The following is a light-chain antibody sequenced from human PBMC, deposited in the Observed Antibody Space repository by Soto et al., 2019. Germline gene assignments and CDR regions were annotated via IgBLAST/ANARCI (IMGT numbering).Light chain of an antibody. J-gene: IGKJ2*01. CDR2: DAF. CDR3: QQYHTWPYT. CDR1: QNMNNW. V-gene: IGKV1-5*01. Sequence: DIQMTQSPSTLSTSAGDRVTITCRASQNMNNWLAWYHQKPGKAPRLLIYDAFSLASGVPSRFSGNGSGTEFTLTISSLQPDDRATYFCQQYHTWPYTFGQGTKVEIK.